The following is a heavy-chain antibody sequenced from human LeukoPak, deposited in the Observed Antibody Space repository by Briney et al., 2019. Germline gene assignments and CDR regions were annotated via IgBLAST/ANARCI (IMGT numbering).Heavy chain of an antibody. D-gene: IGHD6-13*01. Sequence: GGPLRLSCAASGFTFSSYALSWVRQAPGKGLEWVSAISGSGGSTYYADSVKGRFTISRDNSKNTLYLQMNSLRAEDTAVYYCANPLWQQPEHNWFDPWGQGTLVTASS. CDR2: ISGSGGST. CDR1: GFTFSSYA. J-gene: IGHJ5*02. V-gene: IGHV3-23*01. CDR3: ANPLWQQPEHNWFDP.